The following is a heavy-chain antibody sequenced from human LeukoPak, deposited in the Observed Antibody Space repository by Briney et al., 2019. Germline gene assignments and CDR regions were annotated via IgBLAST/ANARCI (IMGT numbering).Heavy chain of an antibody. CDR3: AKTVSGSYSYQGGDY. Sequence: GGSLTLSCAASGFXFSSYAISWVRQAPGKGLKWVSAISGSGENTNYADSVKGRFTMSGDNSRNMLYLQMNSLRDEDTAKYYCAKTVSGSYSYQGGDYWGQGTLVTVSS. V-gene: IGHV3-23*01. D-gene: IGHD3-16*02. CDR1: GFXFSSYA. CDR2: ISGSGENT. J-gene: IGHJ4*02.